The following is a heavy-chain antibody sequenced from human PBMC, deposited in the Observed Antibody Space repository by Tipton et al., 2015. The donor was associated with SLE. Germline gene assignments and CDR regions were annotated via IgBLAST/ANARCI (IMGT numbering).Heavy chain of an antibody. CDR1: GGSISSGGYS. CDR3: AKDGGCFDY. Sequence: LSLTCAVSGGSISSGGYSWSWVRQAPGKGLEWVSAISGSGGSTYYADSVKGRFTISRDNSKNTLYLQMNSLRAEDTAVYYCAKDGGCFDYWGQGTLVTVSS. CDR2: ISGSGGST. J-gene: IGHJ4*02. V-gene: IGHV3-23*01. D-gene: IGHD3-16*01.